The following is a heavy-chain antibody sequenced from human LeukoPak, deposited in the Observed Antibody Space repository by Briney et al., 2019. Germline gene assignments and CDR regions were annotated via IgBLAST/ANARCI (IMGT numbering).Heavy chain of an antibody. J-gene: IGHJ4*02. CDR2: INPNSGGT. CDR3: ARAGYQRLVNDY. CDR1: GYTFTGYY. Sequence: GASVKVSCKASGYTFTGYYMHWVRQAPGQGLEWMGWINPNSGGTNYAQKFQGRVTMTTDTSTSTAYMELRSLRSDDTAVYYCARAGYQRLVNDYWGQGTLVTVSS. D-gene: IGHD6-19*01. V-gene: IGHV1-2*02.